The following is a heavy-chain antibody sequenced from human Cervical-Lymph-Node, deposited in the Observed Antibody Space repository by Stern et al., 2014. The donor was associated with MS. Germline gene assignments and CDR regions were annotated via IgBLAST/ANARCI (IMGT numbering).Heavy chain of an antibody. J-gene: IGHJ4*02. CDR2: FNPSGGKT. V-gene: IGHV1-46*01. Sequence: VQLVQSGAEIRKPGASVKISCEASGYTFTTYYMHWVRQAPGQGLEWVALFNPSGGKTTYAQRFQGRVTVTGDTCTSTVYMELTGLRSEDTAVYYCARVLSLATSDSWGQGTLVIVSS. D-gene: IGHD1-1*01. CDR3: ARVLSLATSDS. CDR1: GYTFTTYY.